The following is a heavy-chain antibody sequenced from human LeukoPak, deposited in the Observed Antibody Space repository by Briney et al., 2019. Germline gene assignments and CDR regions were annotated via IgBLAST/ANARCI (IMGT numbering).Heavy chain of an antibody. Sequence: GSLRLSCAASGFSVSRNYMSWVRQPPGKGLEWIGDVNHSGSTNYNPSLKSRVTISVDTSKNQFSLKLSSVTAADTAVYHCARVLSIVVVPGATFWFDPWGQGTLVTVSS. D-gene: IGHD2-2*01. J-gene: IGHJ5*02. CDR3: ARVLSIVVVPGATFWFDP. CDR2: VNHSGST. CDR1: GFSVSRNY. V-gene: IGHV4-34*01.